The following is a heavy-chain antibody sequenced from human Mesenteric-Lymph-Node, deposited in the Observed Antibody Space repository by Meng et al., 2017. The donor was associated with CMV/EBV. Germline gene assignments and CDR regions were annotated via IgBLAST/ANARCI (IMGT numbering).Heavy chain of an antibody. CDR2: ISSSRSYT. J-gene: IGHJ4*02. D-gene: IGHD3-10*01. CDR1: GFTFSDYY. CDR3: AKRPNYYGSGTTDY. Sequence: SGFTFSDYYMNWIRQAPGKGLEWVSYISSSRSYTNYVDSVKGRFTISRDNAKNSLYLQMNSLRAEDTAVYYCAKRPNYYGSGTTDYWGQGTLVTVSS. V-gene: IGHV3-11*03.